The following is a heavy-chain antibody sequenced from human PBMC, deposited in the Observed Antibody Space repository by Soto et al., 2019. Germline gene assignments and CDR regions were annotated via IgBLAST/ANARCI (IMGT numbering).Heavy chain of an antibody. Sequence: QVQLVESGGGVVQPGRSLRLSCAASGFTFSSYAMHWVRQAPGKGLEWVAVISYDGSNKYYADSVKGRFTISRDNSKNTLYLQMNSLRAEDTAVYYCARRYDSSGYYEFPFDYWGQGTLVTVSS. J-gene: IGHJ4*02. CDR2: ISYDGSNK. CDR1: GFTFSSYA. D-gene: IGHD3-22*01. CDR3: ARRYDSSGYYEFPFDY. V-gene: IGHV3-30-3*01.